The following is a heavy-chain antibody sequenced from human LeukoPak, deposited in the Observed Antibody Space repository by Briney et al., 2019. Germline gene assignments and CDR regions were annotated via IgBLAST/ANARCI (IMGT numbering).Heavy chain of an antibody. CDR2: ISSDSSYT. J-gene: IGHJ4*02. V-gene: IGHV3-11*06. Sequence: KPGGSLRLSCAASGFTFSAYYMSWIRQAPGKGLEWVSYISSDSSYTNYADSVKGRFTISRDNAKNSLFLQMNSLRAEDTAVYYCARETLVPGDYWGQGTLVTVSS. CDR3: ARETLVPGDY. CDR1: GFTFSAYY. D-gene: IGHD2-8*02.